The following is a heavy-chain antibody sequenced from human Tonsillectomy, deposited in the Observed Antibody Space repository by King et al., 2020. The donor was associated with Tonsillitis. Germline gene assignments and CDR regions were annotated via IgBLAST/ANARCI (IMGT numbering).Heavy chain of an antibody. V-gene: IGHV4-4*07. J-gene: IGHJ6*02. CDR2: IYTSGST. Sequence: QLQESGPGLVKPSETLSLTCTVSGGSISSYYWSWIRQPAGKGLEWIGRIYTSGSTNYNPSLKSRVTMSVDTSKNQFSLKLSSVTAADTAVYYCARASWSGYLHYYYYGMDVWGQETTVTVSS. CDR3: ARASWSGYLHYYYYGMDV. CDR1: GGSISSYY. D-gene: IGHD3-3*01.